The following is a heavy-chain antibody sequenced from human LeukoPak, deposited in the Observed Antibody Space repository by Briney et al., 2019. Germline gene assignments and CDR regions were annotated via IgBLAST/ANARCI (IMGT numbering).Heavy chain of an antibody. CDR2: VSTYTGNT. Sequence: WASVKVSCKASGYNFFNSGITWVRHAPGQGPEWIGWVSTYTGNTNYAEKLQGRVTIATDISTDTAYMELRSLISDDTAVYYCGRDEDIPTYPNWIDTWGQGTLVTVSS. J-gene: IGHJ5*02. D-gene: IGHD2-2*03. V-gene: IGHV1-18*01. CDR1: GYNFFNSG. CDR3: GRDEDIPTYPNWIDT.